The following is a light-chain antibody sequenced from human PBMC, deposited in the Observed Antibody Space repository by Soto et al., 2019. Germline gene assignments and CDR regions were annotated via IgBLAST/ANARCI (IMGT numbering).Light chain of an antibody. CDR3: QQYRDYSWT. CDR1: QSIGIW. Sequence: IQMTQSPSTVSASVGDRVAITCRASQSIGIWLAWYQQKPGKAPRFLIYTASTLLGGVPSRFSGSGSGPEFTLTLSSLQPDDFATYYCQQYRDYSWTFGQGTKVEIK. CDR2: TAS. V-gene: IGKV1-5*03. J-gene: IGKJ1*01.